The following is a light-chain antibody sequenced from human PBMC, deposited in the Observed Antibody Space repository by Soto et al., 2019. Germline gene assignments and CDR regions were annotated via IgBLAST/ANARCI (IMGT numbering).Light chain of an antibody. V-gene: IGKV3D-15*02. Sequence: IVMRESPATMSVCSGDRANLSCRASQSVSSNLAWYQQKPGQAPRLLIYGASTRATGIPARFSGCGSGTEFTLTIIRLEPEDFAVYYCQQYDNSPITFGQGTRLEIK. J-gene: IGKJ5*01. CDR3: QQYDNSPIT. CDR1: QSVSSN. CDR2: GAS.